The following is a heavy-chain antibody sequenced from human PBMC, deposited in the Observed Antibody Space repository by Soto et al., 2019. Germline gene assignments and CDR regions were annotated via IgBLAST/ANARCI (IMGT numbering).Heavy chain of an antibody. CDR2: IHWDDDK. CDR3: AHAGDYDLLSFDH. CDR1: GFSLTTTHMG. Sequence: QITLKESGPPLVRPAQTPTLTCAFSGFSLTTTHMGVAWIRQPPGKALEWLALIHWDDDKRYSPSLKNRLAISKDTSRNRVVLTITNMNPEDTGTFFCAHAGDYDLLSFDHWGPGTLVTVSS. J-gene: IGHJ4*02. V-gene: IGHV2-5*02. D-gene: IGHD4-17*01.